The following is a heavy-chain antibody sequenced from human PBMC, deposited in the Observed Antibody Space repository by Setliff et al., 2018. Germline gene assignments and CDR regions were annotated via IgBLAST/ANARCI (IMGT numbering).Heavy chain of an antibody. CDR2: ISAYNGNT. Sequence: ASVKVSCKASGYTFANSIVSWVRQAPGQGLEWMGWISAYNGNTYIKEKFQGRVSLTTDTSTNTGYMELRSLRSDDTAVYYCARDPLYRENLSRVFDFWGQGTMVTVS. V-gene: IGHV1-18*04. J-gene: IGHJ3*01. D-gene: IGHD3-16*02. CDR3: ARDPLYRENLSRVFDF. CDR1: GYTFANSI.